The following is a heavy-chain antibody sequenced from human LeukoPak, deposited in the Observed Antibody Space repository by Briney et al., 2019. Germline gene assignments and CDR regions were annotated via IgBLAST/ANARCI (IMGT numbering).Heavy chain of an antibody. D-gene: IGHD1-20*01. J-gene: IGHJ4*02. V-gene: IGHV4-59*01. CDR3: ARGNWNRRNFDY. CDR2: IYYSGST. CDR1: GGSISSYY. Sequence: SETLSLTCTASGGSISSYYWSWIRQPPGKGLEWIGYIYYSGSTNYDPSLKSRVTLSVDTSKNQFSLKLSSVTAADTAVYYCARGNWNRRNFDYWGQGTLVTVSS.